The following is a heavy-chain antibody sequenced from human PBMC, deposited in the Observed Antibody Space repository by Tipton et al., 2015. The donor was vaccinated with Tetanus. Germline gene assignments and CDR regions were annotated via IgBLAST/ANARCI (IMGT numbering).Heavy chain of an antibody. CDR2: IYPGGSDT. J-gene: IGHJ2*01. CDR3: ARRLGPYTGDQIWHFDL. Sequence: QLVQSGAEVKKPGESLKISCQGSGYNFNLYWIAWVRQMPGKGLEWMGIIYPGGSDTTYSPSFQGQVTISADRSISTSYLQWSSLKAFATAVFFCARRLGPYTGDQIWHFDLWGRGTLVTVSS. D-gene: IGHD7-27*01. CDR1: GYNFNLYW. V-gene: IGHV5-51*01.